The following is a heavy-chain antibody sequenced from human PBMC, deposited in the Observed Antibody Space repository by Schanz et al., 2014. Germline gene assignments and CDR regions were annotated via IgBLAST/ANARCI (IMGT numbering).Heavy chain of an antibody. V-gene: IGHV4-4*07. CDR3: ARHVLPYDAFDI. CDR1: GGSINNYF. J-gene: IGHJ3*02. D-gene: IGHD3-10*02. Sequence: QVHLQESGPGLVKPSETLSVTCTVSGGSINNYFWTWIRQPAGKGLEWIGRIYSNGISHYNPSLESRVTRSVDTSKKQFSLRLSSVSAADTAVYYCARHVLPYDAFDIWGQGTVVTVSS. CDR2: IYSNGIS.